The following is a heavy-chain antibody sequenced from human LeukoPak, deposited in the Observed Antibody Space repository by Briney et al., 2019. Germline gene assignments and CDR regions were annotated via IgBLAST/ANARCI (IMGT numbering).Heavy chain of an antibody. CDR2: INSDGSST. D-gene: IGHD5-12*01. J-gene: IGHJ4*02. V-gene: IGHV3-74*01. CDR3: ARDNGYDSNDY. Sequence: GGSLRLSCAASGFTFSSYEMNWVRQAPGKGLEWVSRINSDGSSTSYADSVKGRFTISRDNAKNTLYLQMNSLRAVDTAVYYCARDNGYDSNDYWGQGTLVTVSS. CDR1: GFTFSSYE.